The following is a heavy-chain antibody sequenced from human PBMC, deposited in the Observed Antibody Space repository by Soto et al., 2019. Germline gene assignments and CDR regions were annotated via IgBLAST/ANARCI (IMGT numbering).Heavy chain of an antibody. CDR1: GGSISSSSYY. Sequence: PSETLSLTCTVSGGSISSSSYYWGWIRQPPRKGLEWIGSIYYSGSTYYNPSLKSRVTISVDTSKNQFSLKLSSVTAADTAVYYCARLLSTPNAFDIWGQGTMVTVSS. V-gene: IGHV4-39*01. CDR3: ARLLSTPNAFDI. J-gene: IGHJ3*02. CDR2: IYYSGST.